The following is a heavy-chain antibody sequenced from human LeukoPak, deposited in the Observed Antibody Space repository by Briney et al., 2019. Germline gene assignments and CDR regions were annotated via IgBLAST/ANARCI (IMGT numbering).Heavy chain of an antibody. J-gene: IGHJ4*02. D-gene: IGHD3-9*01. CDR1: GFTLSSYA. Sequence: WGSLRLSCAASGFTLSSYAMSWVRQDPGKGLECVSATSSSDAGTYYAESVRGRFTISRDNSKNTLFLQMNSLRAEDAAVYYCATVPIFYPKSGHYFDYWGQGTLVTVSS. CDR3: ATVPIFYPKSGHYFDY. CDR2: TSSSDAGT. V-gene: IGHV3-23*01.